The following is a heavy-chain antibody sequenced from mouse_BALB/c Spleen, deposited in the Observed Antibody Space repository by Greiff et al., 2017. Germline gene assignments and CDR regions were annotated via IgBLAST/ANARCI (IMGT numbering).Heavy chain of an antibody. CDR1: GYTFTSYW. D-gene: IGHD2-13*01. CDR2: IYPGDGDT. CDR3: ARMGTTAYYFDY. Sequence: QVQLQQSGAELARPGASVKLSCKASGYTFTSYWMQWVKQRPGQGLEWIGAIYPGDGDTRYTQKFKGKATLTADKSSSTAYMQLSSLASEDSAVYYCARMGTTAYYFDYWGQGTTLTVSS. J-gene: IGHJ2*01. V-gene: IGHV1-87*01.